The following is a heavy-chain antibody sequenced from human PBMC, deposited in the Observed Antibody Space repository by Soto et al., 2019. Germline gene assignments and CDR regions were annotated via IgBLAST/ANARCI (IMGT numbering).Heavy chain of an antibody. CDR2: VSGAASHT. V-gene: IGHV3-23*01. J-gene: IGHJ4*02. Sequence: GGSLRLSCAGSGFTPTTTPLSWVRQPPGKGLEWVATVSGAASHTYYVDSVRGRFFISRDNSKNTVTLQMNNLTVDDTAVYYCATSFRYFDNWGQGTRVTVS. CDR1: GFTPTTTP. D-gene: IGHD3-9*01. CDR3: ATSFRYFDN.